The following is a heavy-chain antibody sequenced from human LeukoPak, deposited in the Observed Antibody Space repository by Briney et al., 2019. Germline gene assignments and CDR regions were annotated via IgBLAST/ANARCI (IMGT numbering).Heavy chain of an antibody. J-gene: IGHJ5*02. CDR3: ARRKYSSSLYNWFDP. CDR1: GGSISSYY. CDR2: IYTSGST. Sequence: SETLSLTCTVSGGSISSYYWSWIRQPPGKGLEWFGYIYTSGSTNYNPSLKSRVTISVDTSKNQFSLKLSSVTAADTAVYYCARRKYSSSLYNWFDPWGQGTLVTVSS. V-gene: IGHV4-4*09. D-gene: IGHD6-6*01.